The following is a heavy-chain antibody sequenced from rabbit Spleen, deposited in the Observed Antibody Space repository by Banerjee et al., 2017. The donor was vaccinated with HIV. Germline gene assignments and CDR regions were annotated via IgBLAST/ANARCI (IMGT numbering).Heavy chain of an antibody. J-gene: IGHJ4*01. Sequence: QEQLVESGGGLVQPEGSLTLTCKASGFDFSDSYYMCWVRQAPGKGLEWIACIYVGSGGGTKYASWAKGRFTISKTSSTTVTLQMTSLTVADTATYFCARDGAGGSYFALWGQGTLVTVS. D-gene: IGHD8-1*01. CDR1: GFDFSDSYY. CDR3: ARDGAGGSYFAL. V-gene: IGHV1S45*01. CDR2: IYVGSGGGT.